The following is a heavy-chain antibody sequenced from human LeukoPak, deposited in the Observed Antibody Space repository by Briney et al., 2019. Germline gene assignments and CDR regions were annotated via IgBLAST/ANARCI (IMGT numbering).Heavy chain of an antibody. CDR2: IKPNSGDT. Sequence: ASVKVSCKASGFTLTGYYMHWVRQDPRQGLQWMGWIKPNSGDTDYAQKFQGRVTMTRDTSISTVYMDLSSLRSDDTAVYYCARADSVPAGDYHYWYMDVWGKGTTVTVSS. CDR3: ARADSVPAGDYHYWYMDV. J-gene: IGHJ6*03. D-gene: IGHD2-2*01. V-gene: IGHV1-2*02. CDR1: GFTLTGYY.